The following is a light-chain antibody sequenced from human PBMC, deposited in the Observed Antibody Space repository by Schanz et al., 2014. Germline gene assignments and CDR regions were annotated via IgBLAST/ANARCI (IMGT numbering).Light chain of an antibody. J-gene: IGLJ2*01. CDR3: SAYTSSSTLV. Sequence: QSALTQPASVSGSPGQSITISCTGTSSDVGGYNYVSWYQQHPGKAPKLMIYDVNNRPSGVSNRFSGSKSGNTASLTISGLQAKDEADYYCSAYTSSSTLVFGGGTKLTVL. CDR1: SSDVGGYNY. CDR2: DVN. V-gene: IGLV2-14*03.